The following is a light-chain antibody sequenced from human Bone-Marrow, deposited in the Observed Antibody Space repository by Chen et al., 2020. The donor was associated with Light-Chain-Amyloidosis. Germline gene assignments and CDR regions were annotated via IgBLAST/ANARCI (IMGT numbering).Light chain of an antibody. CDR2: RNN. CDR1: SSNIGINY. V-gene: IGLV1-47*01. Sequence: QSVLTQPPSASGTPGQRVTISCSGASSNIGINYVYWYQHFPGAAPNLLIHRNNQRPSGVPARVSPSRSSTSAFLAICGLRSMDAPVYYCAVWDGRLGGSVFGPGPNLLVL. J-gene: IGLJ1*01. CDR3: AVWDGRLGGSV.